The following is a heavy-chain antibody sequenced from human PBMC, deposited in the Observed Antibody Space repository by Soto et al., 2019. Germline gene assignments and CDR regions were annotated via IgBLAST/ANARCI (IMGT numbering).Heavy chain of an antibody. D-gene: IGHD1-1*01. CDR2: IIPVLGRA. J-gene: IGHJ5*02. CDR1: GGTFSGYT. Sequence: QVQLVQSGAEVKKPGSSVKVSCKASGGTFSGYTLSWVRQAPGQGLEWMGRIIPVLGRANYAQKFQGRVTISVDNSSPTAYMELSSLRSEDTAIYYCARDVITTALSRRLDPWGQGTLVTVSS. CDR3: ARDVITTALSRRLDP. V-gene: IGHV1-69*08.